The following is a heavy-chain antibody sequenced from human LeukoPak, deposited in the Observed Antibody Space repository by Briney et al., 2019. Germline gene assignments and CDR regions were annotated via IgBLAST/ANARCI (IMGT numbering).Heavy chain of an antibody. Sequence: GESLKISCEVSGHRFTNHWIGWVRQMPGKGLEWMGIINLGDSDTRYSPSFQGQVTISADKSISTAYLQWSSLKASDTAMYYCASGGGDAGTTLFDWGQGTLVTVSS. CDR1: GHRFTNHW. V-gene: IGHV5-51*01. CDR2: INLGDSDT. J-gene: IGHJ4*02. D-gene: IGHD6-13*01. CDR3: ASGGGDAGTTLFD.